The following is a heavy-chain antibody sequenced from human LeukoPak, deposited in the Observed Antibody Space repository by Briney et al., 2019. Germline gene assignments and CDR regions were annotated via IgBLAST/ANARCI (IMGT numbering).Heavy chain of an antibody. V-gene: IGHV3-20*01. D-gene: IGHD5-12*01. Sequence: GGSLRLSCAASGFTFDDYGMSWVRQAPGKGLEWVSGINWNGGSTGYADSVKGRFTISRDNAKNSLYLQMNSLRAEDTALYHCARDHRGYSGFRYDQIDYWGQGTLVTVSS. CDR2: INWNGGST. J-gene: IGHJ4*02. CDR1: GFTFDDYG. CDR3: ARDHRGYSGFRYDQIDY.